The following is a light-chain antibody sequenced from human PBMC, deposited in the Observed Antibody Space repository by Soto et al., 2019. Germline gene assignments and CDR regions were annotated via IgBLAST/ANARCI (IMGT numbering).Light chain of an antibody. CDR1: SSDVGGYNY. V-gene: IGLV2-14*01. J-gene: IGLJ1*01. CDR2: DVS. Sequence: QSVLTQPASVSGSPGQSITISCTGTSSDVGGYNYVSWYQQHSGKAPKLMIYDVSNRPSGVSNCFSGSKSGNTASLTISGLQAEYEADYYCSSYTSSSTRVFGTGTKVTVL. CDR3: SSYTSSSTRV.